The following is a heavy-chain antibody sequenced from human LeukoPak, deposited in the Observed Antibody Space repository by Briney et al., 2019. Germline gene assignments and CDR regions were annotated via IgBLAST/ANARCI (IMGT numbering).Heavy chain of an antibody. J-gene: IGHJ4*02. CDR1: GGSFSGYY. CDR3: ARGGYGGGTTFDY. CDR2: INHSGST. D-gene: IGHD4-23*01. Sequence: PSETLSLTCALYGGSFSGYYWGWVSQPPGKGLEWIGEINHSGSTNYNPSLRSRVTISVDTSKNQFSLKLSSVTAADTAVYYCARGGYGGGTTFDYWGQGTLVTVSS. V-gene: IGHV4-34*01.